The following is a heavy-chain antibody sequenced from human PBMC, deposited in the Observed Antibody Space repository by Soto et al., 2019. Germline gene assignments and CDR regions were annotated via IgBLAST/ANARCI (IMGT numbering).Heavy chain of an antibody. CDR1: GFTFRSHG. CDR3: ARDSGLYYYYGMDV. V-gene: IGHV3-33*08. J-gene: IGHJ6*02. CDR2: IWYDGSNK. Sequence: GGSLRLSCAASGFTFRSHGMHWVRQAPGKGLEWVGVIWYDGSNKYYADSVKGRFTISRDNSKNTLYLQMNSLRAEDTAVYYCARDSGLYYYYGMDVWGQGTTVTVSS.